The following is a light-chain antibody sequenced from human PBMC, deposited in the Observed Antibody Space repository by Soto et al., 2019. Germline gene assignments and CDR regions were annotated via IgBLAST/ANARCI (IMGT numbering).Light chain of an antibody. CDR1: QSVSNNY. J-gene: IGKJ1*01. CDR2: GAS. Sequence: EIVLTRSPGTLSLSPVERATLSCRASQSVSNNYLAWYQQKPGQAPRLLIYGASNRATGIPDRFSGSGSGTDFTLTISRLETEDFAVYYCQQYGSSGTFGQGTKVDIK. CDR3: QQYGSSGT. V-gene: IGKV3-20*01.